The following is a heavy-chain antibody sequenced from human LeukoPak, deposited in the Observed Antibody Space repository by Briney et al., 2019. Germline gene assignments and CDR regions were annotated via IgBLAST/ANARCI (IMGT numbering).Heavy chain of an antibody. Sequence: SEALSLTCTVSGGSISSYYWSWIRQPPGKGLEWIGYIYYSGSTNYNPSLKSRVTTSVDTSKNQFSLKLSSVTAADTAVYYCARERLGYYDRSGLDYWGQGTLVTVSS. CDR3: ARERLGYYDRSGLDY. J-gene: IGHJ4*02. D-gene: IGHD3-22*01. CDR2: IYYSGST. V-gene: IGHV4-59*01. CDR1: GGSISSYY.